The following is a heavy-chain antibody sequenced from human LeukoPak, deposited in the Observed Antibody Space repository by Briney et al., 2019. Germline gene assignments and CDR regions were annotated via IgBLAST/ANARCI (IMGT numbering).Heavy chain of an antibody. CDR3: ARHVRQQLPPKAFDY. D-gene: IGHD6-13*01. V-gene: IGHV4-39*01. CDR1: GGSISSGIYY. CDR2: IYYSGNT. Sequence: PSETLSLTCTVSGGSISSGIYYWGWICPPPGKGLEWFGSIYYSGNTYYNPSLKSRVTISVDTSKNQLSLKLNSVTAADTAVYYCARHVRQQLPPKAFDYWGQGTLVTVSS. J-gene: IGHJ4*02.